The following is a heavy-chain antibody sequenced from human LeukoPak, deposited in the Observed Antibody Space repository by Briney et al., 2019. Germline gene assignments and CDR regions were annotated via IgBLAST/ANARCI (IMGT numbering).Heavy chain of an antibody. CDR3: ARDYKLGWFDP. Sequence: SETLSLTCTVSGGSISSSSYYWGWIRQPPGKGLEWIGSIYYSGSTYYNPSLKSRVTISVDTSKNQFSLKLSSVTAADTAVYYCARDYKLGWFDPWGQGTLVTVSS. CDR2: IYYSGST. J-gene: IGHJ5*02. CDR1: GGSISSSSYY. V-gene: IGHV4-39*07. D-gene: IGHD1-1*01.